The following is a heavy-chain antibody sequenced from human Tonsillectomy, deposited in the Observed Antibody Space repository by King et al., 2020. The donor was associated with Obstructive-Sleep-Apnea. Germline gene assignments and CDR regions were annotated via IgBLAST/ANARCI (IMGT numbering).Heavy chain of an antibody. CDR2: ISYDGSNK. D-gene: IGHD5-18*01. Sequence: VQLVESGGGVVQPGRSLRLSCAASGFTFSNYAMHWVRQAPGKGLDWVAIISYDGSNKYNADSVKGRFTISRDDSKNTLYLQMNSLRAEDTAVYYCARDHGYSYGYIDYYFDYWGQGTLVTVSS. V-gene: IGHV3-30-3*01. CDR3: ARDHGYSYGYIDYYFDY. CDR1: GFTFSNYA. J-gene: IGHJ4*02.